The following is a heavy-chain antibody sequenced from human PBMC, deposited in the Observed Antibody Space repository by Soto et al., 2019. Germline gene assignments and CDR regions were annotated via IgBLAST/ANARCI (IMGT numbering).Heavy chain of an antibody. J-gene: IGHJ4*02. CDR2: ISYDGSSK. CDR1: GFTFSSYA. CDR3: AICLGGSASAHFAN. V-gene: IGHV3-30-3*01. D-gene: IGHD3-10*01. Sequence: PGGSLRLSCAASGFTFSSYAMHWVRQAPGKGLEWVAVISYDGSSKYYAESVKGRFTISRDKSKNTLFLQMNSLRAEDTAVYYCAICLGGSASAHFANWGQGNLVTV.